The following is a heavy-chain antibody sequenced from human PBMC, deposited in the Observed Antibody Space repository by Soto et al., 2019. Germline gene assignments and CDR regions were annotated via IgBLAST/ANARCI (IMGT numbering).Heavy chain of an antibody. CDR3: ARMAVTTFYYYAMDV. D-gene: IGHD6-19*01. J-gene: IGHJ6*02. CDR1: GYSIRSSDW. CDR2: ITHGGST. V-gene: IGHV4-28*01. Sequence: SETLSLTCAVYGYSIRSSDWWGWIRQPPGKGLEWIGYITHGGSTNYNPSLKRRVTMSVDPSKNQFSLNLTSMTAVDTAVYYCARMAVTTFYYYAMDVWGQGTTVTVSS.